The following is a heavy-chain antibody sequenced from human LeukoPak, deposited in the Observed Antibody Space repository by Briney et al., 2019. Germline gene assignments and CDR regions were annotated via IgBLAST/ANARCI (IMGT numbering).Heavy chain of an antibody. CDR1: GFTFSTYW. Sequence: GGSLRLSCAASGFTFSTYWMHWVRQAPGKGLMWVSRIISDGSSTSYADSVKGRFTISRDNAKNTLYLQINSLRAEDTALYYCVREPRVPLHPYSSGVFDNWGQGTLVTVSS. V-gene: IGHV3-74*01. CDR3: VREPRVPLHPYSSGVFDN. CDR2: IISDGSST. D-gene: IGHD6-19*01. J-gene: IGHJ4*02.